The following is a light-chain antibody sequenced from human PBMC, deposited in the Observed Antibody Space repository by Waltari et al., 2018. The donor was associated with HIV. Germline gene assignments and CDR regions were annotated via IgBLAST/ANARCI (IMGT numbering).Light chain of an antibody. CDR3: QQAYRGRT. CDR1: LRLSTS. V-gene: IGKV1-39*01. CDR2: DAS. Sequence: IQLTQSPSSLPASVRARVTITCRARLRLSTSLNSYQHKPVEAPKLLIFDASRLHTGVPARFSSSGSGTQYTLTISSLQPEDFATYYCQQAYRGRTFGQGTK. J-gene: IGKJ1*01.